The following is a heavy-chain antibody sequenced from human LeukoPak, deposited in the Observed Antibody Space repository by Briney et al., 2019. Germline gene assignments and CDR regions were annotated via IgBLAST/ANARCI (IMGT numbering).Heavy chain of an antibody. V-gene: IGHV4-39*01. CDR3: ARTRYYYNSRSYGAPYYFDY. D-gene: IGHD3-10*01. CDR2: IYYSGST. Sequence: PSETLSLTCAVSGGSISSNSYYWGWIRQPPGKGLEWIGSIYYSGSTYYNPSLKSRVTISVDTSKNQFSLKLSTVTAADTAVYYCARTRYYYNSRSYGAPYYFDYWGQGTLVTVSS. CDR1: GGSISSNSYY. J-gene: IGHJ4*02.